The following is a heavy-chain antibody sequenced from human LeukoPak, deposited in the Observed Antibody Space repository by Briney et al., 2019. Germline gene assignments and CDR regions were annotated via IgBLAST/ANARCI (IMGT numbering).Heavy chain of an antibody. J-gene: IGHJ4*02. CDR1: GGSISSYY. D-gene: IGHD1-26*01. Sequence: SETLSLTCTVSGGSISSYYWSWIRQPAGKGLEWIGRIYTSGSTNYNPTLKSRVTMSVDTSKNQFSLKLSSVTAADTAVYYCARDLLSIVGATDLDYWGQGTLVTVSS. CDR2: IYTSGST. CDR3: ARDLLSIVGATDLDY. V-gene: IGHV4-4*07.